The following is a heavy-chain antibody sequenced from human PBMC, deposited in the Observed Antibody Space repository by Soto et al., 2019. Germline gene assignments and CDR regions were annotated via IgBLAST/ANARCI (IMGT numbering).Heavy chain of an antibody. V-gene: IGHV1-69*01. J-gene: IGHJ2*01. CDR3: ARVDPPSLSVIWFFDL. Sequence: QGQRVQSGAEEKKPGSSVKVSCKASGGSFRTYAINWVRQAPGQGLEWMGGIIPMLAAPTYGQTFQGRLTITADESTTTEYMELSSLTSEVKAVYYGARVDPPSLSVIWFFDLWGRGTLVTVSS. CDR2: IIPMLAAP. D-gene: IGHD2-21*01. CDR1: GGSFRTYA.